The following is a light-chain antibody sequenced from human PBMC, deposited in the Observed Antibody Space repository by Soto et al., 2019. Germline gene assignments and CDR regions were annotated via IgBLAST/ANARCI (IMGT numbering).Light chain of an antibody. V-gene: IGKV3-11*01. CDR3: QQRTIWPRVYT. Sequence: EILLTQSAATLSLSPGERATLSCRASQSVSTSLAWYQQRPGQAPRLLIYDASRRATGIPARFSGSGSGTDFTLTITSLEPGDFEVYSCQQRTIWPRVYTLGQGTKVDIK. CDR1: QSVSTS. J-gene: IGKJ2*01. CDR2: DAS.